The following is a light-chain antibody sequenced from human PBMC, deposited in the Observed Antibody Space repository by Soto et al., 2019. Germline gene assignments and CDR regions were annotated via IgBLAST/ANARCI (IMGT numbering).Light chain of an antibody. Sequence: EIVLTQSPGTLSLSPGERATLSCRASQSVSSYLAWHQQRPGQAPRLLIYGASSRATGIPDRFSGSGSGTDFTLTISRLGPEDFAVYYCQQYGSSPRTFGQGTKVDIK. CDR1: QSVSSY. CDR2: GAS. CDR3: QQYGSSPRT. V-gene: IGKV3-20*01. J-gene: IGKJ1*01.